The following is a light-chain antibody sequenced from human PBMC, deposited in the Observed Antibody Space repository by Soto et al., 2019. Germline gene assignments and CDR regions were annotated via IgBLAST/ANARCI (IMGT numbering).Light chain of an antibody. CDR2: AAS. CDR3: QQSHSAWT. V-gene: IGKV1-39*01. Sequence: DIQMTQSPSSLYASVGDRVTITCRASQSIDSHLNWYQQKPGKAPEVLIYAASSLQSWVPSRFSGSGSGTEFTLTISSLQPEDFATYYCQQSHSAWTFGQGTKVEIK. J-gene: IGKJ1*01. CDR1: QSIDSH.